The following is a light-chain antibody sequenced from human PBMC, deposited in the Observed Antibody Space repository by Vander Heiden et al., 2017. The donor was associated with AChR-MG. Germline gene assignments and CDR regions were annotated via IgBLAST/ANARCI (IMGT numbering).Light chain of an antibody. CDR1: QSISSY. Sequence: DIQMTQSPSSLSASVGDRVTITCRASQSISSYLNWYQQKPGKAPKLLIYAASSLQSGVPSRFSGSGSGTDFTLTISSLQPEDFATYYCQQRYSTSLTFGQRTKLEIK. CDR2: AAS. V-gene: IGKV1-39*01. CDR3: QQRYSTSLT. J-gene: IGKJ2*01.